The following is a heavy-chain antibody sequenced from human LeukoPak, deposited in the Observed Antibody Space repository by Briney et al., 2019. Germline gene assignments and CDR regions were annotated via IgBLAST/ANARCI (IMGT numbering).Heavy chain of an antibody. Sequence: GGSLRLSCAASGFTFSSYAMHWVRQAPGKGLEWVAVISYDGSNKCYADSVKGRFTISRDNSKNTLYLQMNSLRAEDTAVYYCARGGSHYYYYYGMDVWGQGTTVTVSS. J-gene: IGHJ6*02. CDR1: GFTFSSYA. CDR3: ARGGSHYYYYYGMDV. CDR2: ISYDGSNK. D-gene: IGHD3-10*01. V-gene: IGHV3-30-3*01.